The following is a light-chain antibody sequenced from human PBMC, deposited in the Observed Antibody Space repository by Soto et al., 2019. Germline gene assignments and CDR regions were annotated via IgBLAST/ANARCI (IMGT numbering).Light chain of an antibody. CDR1: QGVNTW. Sequence: DIQMTQSPSSVSASLGDRVTITCRASQGVNTWLAWYQQKPGKAPKLLIYAASSLQSGVPPRFSGSGSGTDFTLTINSLQFEDFATYYCQQADSFPYTFGQVTKLEIK. V-gene: IGKV1-12*01. CDR2: AAS. CDR3: QQADSFPYT. J-gene: IGKJ2*01.